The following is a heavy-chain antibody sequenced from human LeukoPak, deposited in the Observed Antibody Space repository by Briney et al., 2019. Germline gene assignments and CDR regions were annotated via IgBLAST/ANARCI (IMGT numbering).Heavy chain of an antibody. V-gene: IGHV4-38-2*01. Sequence: TSETLSLTCAVPGYSISSGYYWGWIRQPPGKGLEWIGSIYHSGSTYYNPSLKSRVTISVDTSKNQFPLKLSSVTAADTAVYYCARRSVAAAANYYYYYMDVWGKGTTVTVSS. CDR2: IYHSGST. CDR3: ARRSVAAAANYYYYYMDV. CDR1: GYSISSGYY. D-gene: IGHD6-13*01. J-gene: IGHJ6*03.